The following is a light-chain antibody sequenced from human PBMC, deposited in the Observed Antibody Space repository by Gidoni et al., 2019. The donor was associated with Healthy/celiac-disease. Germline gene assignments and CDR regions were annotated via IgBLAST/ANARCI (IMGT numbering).Light chain of an antibody. CDR2: LGS. CDR3: MQALQTPRT. CDR1: QILLHSNGYNY. J-gene: IGKJ3*01. Sequence: DIVMTQSPLSRPVTPGEPASISCRSSQILLHSNGYNYLDWYLQKPGQSPQLLIYLGSNRASGVPDRFSGSGSGTDFTLKISRVEAEDVGVYYCMQALQTPRTFGPGTKVDIK. V-gene: IGKV2-28*01.